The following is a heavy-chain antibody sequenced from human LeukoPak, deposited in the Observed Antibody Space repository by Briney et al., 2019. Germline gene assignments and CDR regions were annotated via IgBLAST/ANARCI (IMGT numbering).Heavy chain of an antibody. Sequence: SGTLSLTCAVSGGSISSSNWWSWVRQPPGKGLEWIGEIYHSGSTNYNPSLKSRVTISVDKSKNQFSLKLSSVTAADTAVYYCARDGLYSQIDFDYWGQGTLVTVSS. CDR3: ARDGLYSQIDFDY. CDR1: GGSISSSNW. J-gene: IGHJ4*02. V-gene: IGHV4-4*02. CDR2: IYHSGST. D-gene: IGHD2-15*01.